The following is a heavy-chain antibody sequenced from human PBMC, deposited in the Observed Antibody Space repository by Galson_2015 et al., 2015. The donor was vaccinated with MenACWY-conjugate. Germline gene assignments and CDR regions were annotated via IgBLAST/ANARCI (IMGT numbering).Heavy chain of an antibody. CDR1: GYTFSSYH. CDR3: ARVGYCSSPTCYLAFFDY. V-gene: IGHV1-46*01. J-gene: IGHJ4*02. Sequence: SVKVCCKASGYTFSSYHMHWVRQAPGQGLEWMGIINPSGGGTSSAQKFQGRVTMTRDTSTSTVYMELSSLRSEDTAVYYCARVGYCSSPTCYLAFFDYWGQGTLVTVSS. D-gene: IGHD2-2*01. CDR2: INPSGGGT.